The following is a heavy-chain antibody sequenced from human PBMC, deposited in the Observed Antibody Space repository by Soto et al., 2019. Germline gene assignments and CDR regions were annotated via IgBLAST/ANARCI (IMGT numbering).Heavy chain of an antibody. J-gene: IGHJ4*02. Sequence: QVTLKESGPVLVKPTETLTLTCTVSGFSLSNARMGVSWIRQPPGKALEWLAHIFSNDEKSYSTSRKSRLTITKDTSKSQVVLTMTNMDPVDTATYYCARFPGGYGDYYFDYWGQGTLVTVSS. CDR1: GFSLSNARMG. D-gene: IGHD4-17*01. V-gene: IGHV2-26*01. CDR3: ARFPGGYGDYYFDY. CDR2: IFSNDEK.